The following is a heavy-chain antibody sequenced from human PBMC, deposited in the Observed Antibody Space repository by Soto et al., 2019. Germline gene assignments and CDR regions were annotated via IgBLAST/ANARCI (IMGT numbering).Heavy chain of an antibody. CDR3: ARDFPGAFDI. CDR2: INPCSGNI. Sequence: GASVKVSCKASGYTFTSYDINWVRQATGQGLEWMGEINPCSGNINYAQKLQGRVTMTTDTSTSTAYMELRSLRSDDTAVYYCARDFPGAFDIWGQGTMVTVSS. CDR1: GYTFTSYD. V-gene: IGHV1-18*01. J-gene: IGHJ3*02.